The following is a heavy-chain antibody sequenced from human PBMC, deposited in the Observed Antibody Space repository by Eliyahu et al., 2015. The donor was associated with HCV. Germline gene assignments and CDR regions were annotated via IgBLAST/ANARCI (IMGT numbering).Heavy chain of an antibody. J-gene: IGHJ6*02. CDR2: IKSKTDXGXT. CDR1: GFTFSNAX. V-gene: IGHV3-15*01. Sequence: EVQLVESEGGLVKPGGSLRLSCXASGFTFSNAXXSWVRQAPGKGLXWVXRIKSKTDXGXTDYAAPVKGRFTISRDDSKNTLYLQMNSLKTEDTAVYYCTANYYDSSGYYVGYQSYYYYGMDVWGQGTTVTVSS. CDR3: TANYYDSSGYYVGYQSYYYYGMDV. D-gene: IGHD3-22*01.